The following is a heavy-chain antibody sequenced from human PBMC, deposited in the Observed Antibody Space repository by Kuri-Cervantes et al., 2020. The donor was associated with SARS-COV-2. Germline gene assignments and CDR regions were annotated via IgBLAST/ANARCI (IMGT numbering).Heavy chain of an antibody. D-gene: IGHD6-13*01. Sequence: ASVKVSCKASGYTFTSYDINWVRQATGQGLEWMGWMNPNSGNTGYAQKFQGRVTITRNTSISTAYMELSSLRSEDTAVYYCARRIAAAGTYWFGPWGQGVMVTVSS. J-gene: IGHJ5*02. CDR2: MNPNSGNT. CDR1: GYTFTSYD. V-gene: IGHV1-8*03. CDR3: ARRIAAAGTYWFGP.